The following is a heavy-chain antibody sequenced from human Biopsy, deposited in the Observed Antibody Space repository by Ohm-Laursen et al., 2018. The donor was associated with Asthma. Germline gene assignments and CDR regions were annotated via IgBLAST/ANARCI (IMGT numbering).Heavy chain of an antibody. V-gene: IGHV4-39*01. CDR2: ISYGGKT. CDR3: ARRITIFGVVQKDHGMDA. D-gene: IGHD3-3*01. Sequence: GTLSLTCTVSGGSMTPTSHYWDWIRQAPGEGLEWIGYISYGGKTSYNPSLKNRVTISRDTSKNQFSLRLTSATAADTAVYFCARRITIFGVVQKDHGMDAWGQGTTVTVSS. J-gene: IGHJ6*02. CDR1: GGSMTPTSHY.